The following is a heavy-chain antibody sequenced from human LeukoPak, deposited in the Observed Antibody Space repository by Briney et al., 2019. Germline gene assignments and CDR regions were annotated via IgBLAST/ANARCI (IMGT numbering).Heavy chain of an antibody. J-gene: IGHJ3*02. Sequence: PSETLSLTCTVSGGSISSYNWSWIRQPPGKGLEWIGYIYYSGSTNYNPSLKSRVTISVDTSKNQFSLKLSSVTAADTAVYYCARDFLEANDASDIWGQGTMVTVSS. CDR3: ARDFLEANDASDI. V-gene: IGHV4-59*01. CDR1: GGSISSYN. CDR2: IYYSGST. D-gene: IGHD3-3*01.